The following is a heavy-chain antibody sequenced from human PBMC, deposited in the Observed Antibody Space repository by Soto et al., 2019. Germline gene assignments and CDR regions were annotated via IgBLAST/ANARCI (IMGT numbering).Heavy chain of an antibody. Sequence: SETLSLTCSVSGGSISSYYWSWIRQPPGKGLDWIAYIYYSGTSYNPSLKSRVSISLDTSKNQFSLKLSSVTAADTAVYYCARHENYDVWSGLTYYYYGMDGWAQGTTVTFSS. J-gene: IGHJ6*02. CDR1: GGSISSYY. CDR3: ARHENYDVWSGLTYYYYGMDG. D-gene: IGHD3-3*01. CDR2: IYYSGT. V-gene: IGHV4-59*08.